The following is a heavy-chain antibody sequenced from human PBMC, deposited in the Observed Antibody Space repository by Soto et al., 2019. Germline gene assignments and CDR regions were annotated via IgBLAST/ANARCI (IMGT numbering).Heavy chain of an antibody. CDR3: PREPVGSVVGPAALAGRAV. CDR2: INPSGGST. J-gene: IGHJ3*01. V-gene: IGHV1-46*01. CDR1: GYTFTSYY. D-gene: IGHD2-2*03. Sequence: ASVKFSCKACGYTFTSYYMHWVLQAPGQGLEWMGIINPSGGSTSYAQKFQGRVTMTRDTSKSTVYMELSSLRSEDTAVYYCPREPVGSVVGPAALAGRAVWS.